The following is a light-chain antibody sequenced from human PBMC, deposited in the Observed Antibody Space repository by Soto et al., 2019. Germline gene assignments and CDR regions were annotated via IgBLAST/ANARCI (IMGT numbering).Light chain of an antibody. J-gene: IGKJ1*01. CDR1: QSVSSNY. CDR3: QQYGDSLTWT. Sequence: EIVLTQSPGTLSLSPGERATLSCRASQSVSSNYLAWYQQKPGQAPRLLIYDTSSRASDIPDRFSGSGSGTDFTLTISRLEPEDFAVYYCQQYGDSLTWTFGQGTKVEIK. CDR2: DTS. V-gene: IGKV3-20*01.